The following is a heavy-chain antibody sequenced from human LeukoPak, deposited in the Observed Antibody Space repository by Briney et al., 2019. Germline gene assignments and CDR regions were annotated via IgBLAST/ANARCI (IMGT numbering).Heavy chain of an antibody. CDR1: GFIFSSYG. J-gene: IGHJ4*02. D-gene: IGHD1-26*01. Sequence: GGSLRLSCATSGFIFSSYGIHWVRQAPGKGLEWVAFIRYDGSDKYYVDSVKGRFTIFRDNSKNKVYLQMNSLRAEDTAVYYCAKDAWEVGATSEIDYWGQGTLVTVSS. V-gene: IGHV3-30*02. CDR2: IRYDGSDK. CDR3: AKDAWEVGATSEIDY.